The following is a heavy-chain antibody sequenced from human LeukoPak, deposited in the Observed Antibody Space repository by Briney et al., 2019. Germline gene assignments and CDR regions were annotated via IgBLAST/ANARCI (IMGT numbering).Heavy chain of an antibody. CDR1: DGSITNYD. Sequence: PSETLSLTCTVSDGSITNYDWSWVRQPPGKGLEFIGHVHYSGTADYNPSLKSRVTISVDTSKNQFSLKLSSVTAADTAVYYCARTVVAAIGPPNWFDPWGQGTLVTVSS. J-gene: IGHJ5*02. D-gene: IGHD2-15*01. CDR2: VHYSGTA. CDR3: ARTVVAAIGPPNWFDP. V-gene: IGHV4-59*08.